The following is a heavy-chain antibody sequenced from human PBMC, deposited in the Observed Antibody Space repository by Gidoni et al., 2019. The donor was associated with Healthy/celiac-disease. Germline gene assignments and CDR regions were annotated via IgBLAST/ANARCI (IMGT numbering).Heavy chain of an antibody. CDR2: IKSKTDGGTT. D-gene: IGHD4-17*01. V-gene: IGHV3-15*01. Sequence: EVQLVESGGGLVKPGGSLRLSCAASGFTFSNAWMRWVRQAPGKGLEWVGRIKSKTDGGTTDYAAPVKGRFTISRDDSKNTLYLQMNSLKTEDTAVYYCSGYGDYMGDWYFDLWGRGTLVTVSS. J-gene: IGHJ2*01. CDR3: SGYGDYMGDWYFDL. CDR1: GFTFSNAW.